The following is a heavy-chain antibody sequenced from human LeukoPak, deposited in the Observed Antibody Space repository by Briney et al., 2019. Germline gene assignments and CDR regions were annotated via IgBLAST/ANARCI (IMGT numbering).Heavy chain of an antibody. D-gene: IGHD3-10*01. CDR1: GYTFTSYG. CDR2: ISAYNGNT. CDR3: AREAFYGPGSYWGFGDYYYMDV. Sequence: ASVKVSCKASGYTFTSYGISWVRQAPGQGLEWMGWISAYNGNTNYAQKLQGRVTMTTDTSTSTAYMELRSLRSDDTAVYYCAREAFYGPGSYWGFGDYYYMDVWGKGTTVTVSS. J-gene: IGHJ6*03. V-gene: IGHV1-18*01.